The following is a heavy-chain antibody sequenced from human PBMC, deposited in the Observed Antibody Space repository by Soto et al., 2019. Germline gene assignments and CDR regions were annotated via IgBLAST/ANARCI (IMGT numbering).Heavy chain of an antibody. CDR3: ATGRYCSDTRCYNFFDY. D-gene: IGHD2-2*02. J-gene: IGHJ4*03. CDR2: IYPGDSDT. CDR1: GYSFTTYW. Sequence: GESLKISCQGSGYSFTTYWIGWVRQIPGKGLEGMGIIYPGDSDTRYSPSFQGQVTISADKSISTAYLQLTSLKASDTAIYYCATGRYCSDTRCYNFFDYWGQGTTVTVSS. V-gene: IGHV5-51*01.